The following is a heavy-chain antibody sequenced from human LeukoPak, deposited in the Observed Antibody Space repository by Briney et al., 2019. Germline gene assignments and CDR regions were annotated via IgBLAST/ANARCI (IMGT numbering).Heavy chain of an antibody. V-gene: IGHV3-21*06. CDR1: GFSFSSGT. Sequence: GGSLRLSCAASGFSFSSGTMNWVRQAPGKALEWVSSLSGSGRLIWYAASVKGRFTISRDNAANALFLQMNSLRVEDTAVYYGAKGGYSSSWYVNSYFDYWGQGTLVTVSS. J-gene: IGHJ4*02. D-gene: IGHD6-13*01. CDR2: LSGSGRLI. CDR3: AKGGYSSSWYVNSYFDY.